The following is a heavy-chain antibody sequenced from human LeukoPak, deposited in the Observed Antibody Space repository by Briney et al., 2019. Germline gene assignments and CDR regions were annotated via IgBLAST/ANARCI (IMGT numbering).Heavy chain of an antibody. D-gene: IGHD3-16*01. J-gene: IGHJ4*02. CDR1: GFTFSSYA. V-gene: IGHV3-64*01. Sequence: GGSLRLSCAASGFTFSSYAMHWVRQAPGKGLEYVSAISSNGGSTYYANSVKGRFTISRDNAKNSLYLQMNSLRAEDTAVYYCARDRGRVYYWGQGTLVTVSS. CDR3: ARDRGRVYY. CDR2: ISSNGGST.